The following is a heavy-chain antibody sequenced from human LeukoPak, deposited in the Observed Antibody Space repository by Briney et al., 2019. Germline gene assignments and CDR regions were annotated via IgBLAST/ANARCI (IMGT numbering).Heavy chain of an antibody. Sequence: PSETLSLTCTVSGGSISSGGYYWSWIRQHPGKGLEWIGYIYYSGSTYYNPSLKSRVTISVDTSKNQFSLKLSSVTAADTAVYCCARDTVDIVANYFDYWGQGTLVTVSS. D-gene: IGHD5-12*01. CDR3: ARDTVDIVANYFDY. J-gene: IGHJ4*02. CDR2: IYYSGST. CDR1: GGSISSGGYY. V-gene: IGHV4-31*03.